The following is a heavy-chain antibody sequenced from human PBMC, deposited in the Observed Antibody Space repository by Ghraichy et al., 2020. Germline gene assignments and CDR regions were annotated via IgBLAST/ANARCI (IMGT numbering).Heavy chain of an antibody. Sequence: GGSLRLSCAASGFTFSSYAMIWVRQAPGKGLEWVSAIRGSGSSTYYTDSVKGRFTISRDNSKNTLYLQMNSLRAEDTAVYYCAKDRDYSDSSGYYFNAFDIWGQGTMVTVSS. J-gene: IGHJ3*02. V-gene: IGHV3-23*01. D-gene: IGHD3-22*01. CDR1: GFTFSSYA. CDR2: IRGSGSST. CDR3: AKDRDYSDSSGYYFNAFDI.